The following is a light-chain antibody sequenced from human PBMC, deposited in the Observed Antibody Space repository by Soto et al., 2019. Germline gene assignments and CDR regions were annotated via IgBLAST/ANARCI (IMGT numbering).Light chain of an antibody. CDR3: SSYTSANRDYV. CDR1: SSDVGAYTS. V-gene: IGLV2-14*01. Sequence: QSALTQPASVSGSPGQSITISCTGSSSDVGAYTSVSWYQQHPGKAPKLMIYEVSNRPSGVSRRFSGSKSGNTASLTISGLQAEDEAHYYCSSYTSANRDYVFGTGTKVTVL. J-gene: IGLJ1*01. CDR2: EVS.